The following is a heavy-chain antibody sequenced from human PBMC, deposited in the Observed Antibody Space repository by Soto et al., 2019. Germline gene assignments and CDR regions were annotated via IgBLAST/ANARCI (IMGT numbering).Heavy chain of an antibody. V-gene: IGHV4-30-4*01. CDR1: GGSISSGDYY. CDR2: IYYSGST. CDR3: ARGADNYDFWSGYSSGHWFDP. D-gene: IGHD3-3*01. Sequence: SETLSLTCTVSGGSISSGDYYWSWIRQPPGKGLEWIGYIYYSGSTYYNPSLKSRVTISVDTSKNQFSLKLSSVTAADTAVYYCARGADNYDFWSGYSSGHWFDPWGQGTLVTVSS. J-gene: IGHJ5*02.